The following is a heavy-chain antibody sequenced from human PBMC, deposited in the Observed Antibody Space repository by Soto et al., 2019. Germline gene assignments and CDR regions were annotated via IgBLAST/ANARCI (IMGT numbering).Heavy chain of an antibody. CDR2: IKQDGSEK. CDR1: GFTCSSYW. J-gene: IGHJ4*02. CDR3: ARDFEWFGDYYDSIPIDY. Sequence: GGSLRLSCAASGFTCSSYWMSWVRQAPGKGLEWVANIKQDGSEKYYVDSVKGRFTISRDNAKNSLYLQMNSLRAEDTAVYYCARDFEWFGDYYDSIPIDYWGQGTLVTVSS. V-gene: IGHV3-7*03. D-gene: IGHD3-22*01.